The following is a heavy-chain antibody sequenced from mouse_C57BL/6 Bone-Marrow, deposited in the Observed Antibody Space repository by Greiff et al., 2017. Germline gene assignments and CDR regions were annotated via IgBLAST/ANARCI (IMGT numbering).Heavy chain of an antibody. CDR2: INPNNGGT. CDR1: GYTFTDYY. J-gene: IGHJ3*01. V-gene: IGHV1-26*01. Sequence: VQLQQSGPELVKPGASVKISCKASGYTFTDYYMNWVKQSHGKSLEWIGDINPNNGGTSYNQKFKGKATLTVDKSSSTAYMELRSLTSEDSAVYYCARRASSDFAYWGQGKLVTVSA. D-gene: IGHD1-3*01. CDR3: ARRASSDFAY.